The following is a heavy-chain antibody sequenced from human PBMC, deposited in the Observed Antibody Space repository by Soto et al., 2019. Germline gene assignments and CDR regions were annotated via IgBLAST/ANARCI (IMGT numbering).Heavy chain of an antibody. CDR1: GFTFSSYS. V-gene: IGHV3-23*01. J-gene: IGHJ4*02. CDR3: AKVTYYDILTGYSPEGFDY. Sequence: GGSLRLSCAASGFTFSSYSMNWVRQAPGKGLEWVSAISGSGGSTYYADSVKGRFTISRDNSKNTLYLQMNSLRAEDTAVYYCAKVTYYDILTGYSPEGFDYWGQGTLVTVSS. D-gene: IGHD3-9*01. CDR2: ISGSGGST.